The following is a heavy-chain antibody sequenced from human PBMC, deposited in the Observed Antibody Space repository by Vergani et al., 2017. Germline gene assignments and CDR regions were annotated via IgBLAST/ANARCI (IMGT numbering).Heavy chain of an antibody. J-gene: IGHJ4*02. CDR3: ARENHDYSNYVYFDY. D-gene: IGHD4-11*01. CDR2: IYYSGST. Sequence: QVQLQESGPGLVKPSQTLSLTCTVSGGSISSGGYYWSWLRQHPGQGLQWIGYIYYSGSTYYNPSLKSRVTISVDTSKNQFSLKLSSVTAADTAVYYCARENHDYSNYVYFDYWGQGTLVTVSS. CDR1: GGSISSGGYY. V-gene: IGHV4-31*03.